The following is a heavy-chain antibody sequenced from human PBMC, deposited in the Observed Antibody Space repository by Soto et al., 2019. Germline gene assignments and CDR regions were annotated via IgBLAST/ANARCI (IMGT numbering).Heavy chain of an antibody. V-gene: IGHV4-39*02. Sequence: QLQLQESGPVLVKPSETLSLTCSVFGGSIRSTRYYWGWVRQPPGKGLEWLGSIYYTGATQYNPSLESRVTMSVDTSMNQFSLKLRSVTAADSAIYYCAREDRDDNRGPGNWGQGTLVTVSS. CDR2: IYYTGAT. J-gene: IGHJ1*01. CDR3: AREDRDDNRGPGN. D-gene: IGHD1-1*01. CDR1: GGSIRSTRYY.